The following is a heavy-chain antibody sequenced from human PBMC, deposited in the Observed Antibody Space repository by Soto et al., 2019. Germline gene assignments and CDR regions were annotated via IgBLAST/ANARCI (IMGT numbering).Heavy chain of an antibody. D-gene: IGHD3-10*01. J-gene: IGHJ4*01. CDR3: ARDSGYGAGNSVNHYIDY. CDR1: GFNFHWHW. CDR2: IKTDASEK. V-gene: IGHV3-7*01. Sequence: GVSLRLSCAASGFNFHWHWMSWVRQAPGRGLEWLATIKTDASEKKYVDSVKGRFTMSRDNAKNSVYLQMDSLRTEDTAAYYCARDSGYGAGNSVNHYIDYWGHGTLVTVSS.